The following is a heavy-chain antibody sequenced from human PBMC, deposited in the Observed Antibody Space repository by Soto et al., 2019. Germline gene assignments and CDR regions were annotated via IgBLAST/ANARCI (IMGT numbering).Heavy chain of an antibody. V-gene: IGHV3-33*01. CDR2: IWYDGSNK. Sequence: PVGSLRLSCAASGFTFSSYGMHWVRQAPGKGLEWVAVIWYDGSNKYYADSVKGRFTISRDNSKNTLYLQMNSLRAEDTAVYYCAREKSSSWSYYYYYGMDVWGQGTTVTVSS. J-gene: IGHJ6*02. CDR3: AREKSSSWSYYYYYGMDV. CDR1: GFTFSSYG. D-gene: IGHD6-13*01.